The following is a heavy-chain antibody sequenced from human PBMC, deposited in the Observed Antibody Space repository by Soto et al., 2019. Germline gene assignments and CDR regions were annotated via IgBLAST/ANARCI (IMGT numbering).Heavy chain of an antibody. V-gene: IGHV1-69*02. CDR1: GGTFSSYT. D-gene: IGHD3-10*01. CDR2: IIPILGIA. J-gene: IGHJ4*02. CDR3: ARGTRGVNNY. Sequence: QVQLVQSGAEVKKPGSSVKVSCKASGGTFSSYTISWVRQAPGQGLEWMGRIIPILGIANYAQKFQGRVXIXXDKSTSTAYMELSSLRSEDTAVYYCARGTRGVNNYWGQGTLVTVSS.